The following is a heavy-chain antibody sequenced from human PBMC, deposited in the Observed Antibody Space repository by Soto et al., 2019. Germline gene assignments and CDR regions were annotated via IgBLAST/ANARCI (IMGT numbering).Heavy chain of an antibody. CDR3: ARDLYCGGDCSSYGMDG. J-gene: IGHJ6*02. Sequence: GGSLRLSCAASGFTFSSYGMHWVRQAPGKGLEWVAVIWYDGSNKYYADSVKGRFTISRDNSKNTLYLQMNSLRAEDTAVYYCARDLYCGGDCSSYGMDGWGQGTKVTGSS. CDR1: GFTFSSYG. V-gene: IGHV3-33*01. CDR2: IWYDGSNK. D-gene: IGHD2-21*02.